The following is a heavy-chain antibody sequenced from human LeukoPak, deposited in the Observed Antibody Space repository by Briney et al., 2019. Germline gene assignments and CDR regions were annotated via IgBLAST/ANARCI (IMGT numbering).Heavy chain of an antibody. CDR1: GYTFTSYG. V-gene: IGHV1-18*01. D-gene: IGHD2-2*01. CDR3: ARTVPAAIPPYFDY. Sequence: ASVKVSCKASGYTFTSYGISWVRQAPGQGLEWMGWISAYNGNTNYAQKLQGRVTMTTDTSTSTAYMELRSLRSDDTAVYYCARTVPAAIPPYFDYWAREPWSPSPQ. J-gene: IGHJ4*02. CDR2: ISAYNGNT.